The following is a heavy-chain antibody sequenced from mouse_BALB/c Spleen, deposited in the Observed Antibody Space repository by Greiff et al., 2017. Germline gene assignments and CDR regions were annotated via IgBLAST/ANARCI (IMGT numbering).Heavy chain of an antibody. Sequence: EVQRVESGGGLVKPGGSLKLSCAASGFTFSSYAMSWVRQSPEKRLEWVAEISSGGSYTSYPDTVTGRFTISRDNAKNTLYLEMSSLRSEDTAMYYCARDRDYGSSSFAYWGQGTLVTVSA. D-gene: IGHD1-1*01. CDR2: ISSGGSYT. CDR1: GFTFSSYA. V-gene: IGHV5-9-4*01. J-gene: IGHJ3*01. CDR3: ARDRDYGSSSFAY.